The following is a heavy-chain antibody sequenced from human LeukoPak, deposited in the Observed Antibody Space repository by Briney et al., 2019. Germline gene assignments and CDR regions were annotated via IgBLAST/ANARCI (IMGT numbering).Heavy chain of an antibody. CDR2: ISSSGSTI. D-gene: IGHD6-19*01. CDR3: ATQYSSESFDY. Sequence: GSLRLSCAASGFTFSSYEMNWVRQAPGKGLEWVSYISSSGSTIYYADSVKGRFTISRDNAKNSLYLQMNSLRAEDTAVYYCATQYSSESFDYWGQGTLVTVSS. CDR1: GFTFSSYE. J-gene: IGHJ4*02. V-gene: IGHV3-48*03.